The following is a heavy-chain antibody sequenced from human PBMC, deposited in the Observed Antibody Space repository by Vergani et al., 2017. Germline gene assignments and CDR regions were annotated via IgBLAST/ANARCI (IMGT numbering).Heavy chain of an antibody. CDR3: ATHERRDGWDV. V-gene: IGHV4-34*01. CDR2: INHSGST. D-gene: IGHD5-24*01. CDR1: GGSFSGYY. Sequence: QVQLQESGPGLVKPSGTLSLTCAVYGGSFSGYYWSWIRQPPGKGLEWIGEINHSGSTNYNPSLKSRVTISVDTSKNQFSLKLSSVTAADTAVYYCATHERRDGWDVWGQGTTVTVSS. J-gene: IGHJ6*02.